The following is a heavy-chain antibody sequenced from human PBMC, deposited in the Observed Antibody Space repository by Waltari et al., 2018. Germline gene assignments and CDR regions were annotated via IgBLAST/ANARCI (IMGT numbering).Heavy chain of an antibody. J-gene: IGHJ3*02. CDR3: ARDPGDKGPGNAFDI. CDR1: GFTFSSYA. V-gene: IGHV3-30-3*01. D-gene: IGHD4-17*01. Sequence: QVQLVESGGGVVQPGRSLRRSCAASGFTFSSYAMHWVRQAPGKGLEWVAVISYDGSNKYYADSVKGRFTISRDNSKNTLYLQMNSLRAEDTAVYYCARDPGDKGPGNAFDIWGQGTMVTVSS. CDR2: ISYDGSNK.